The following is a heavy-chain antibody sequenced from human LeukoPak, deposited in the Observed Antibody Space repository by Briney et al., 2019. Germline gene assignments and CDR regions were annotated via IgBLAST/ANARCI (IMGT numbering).Heavy chain of an antibody. V-gene: IGHV1-2*02. CDR3: AKSRGVVPTAQSDAFDI. J-gene: IGHJ3*02. CDR1: GYTFTDYY. D-gene: IGHD2-2*01. Sequence: ASVKVSCKSSGYTFTDYYMHWVRQAPGQGLEWMGWINPNGGGTNFAQSFQGRVTMTRDTSISTAYMELSSLRSDDTAVYYCAKSRGVVPTAQSDAFDIWGQGTMVIVSS. CDR2: INPNGGGT.